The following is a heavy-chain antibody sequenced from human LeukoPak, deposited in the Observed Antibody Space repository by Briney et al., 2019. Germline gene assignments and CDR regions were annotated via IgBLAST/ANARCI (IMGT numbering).Heavy chain of an antibody. CDR3: ARGLHDRSWYGAH. CDR1: GFTFSDYT. Sequence: GGSLRLSCAASGFTFSDYTMQWVRQAPGKGLEWVALLPPDGSYQYYADSLKGRFTIFRDNFKNALYLQMNSLRLEDTAVYYCARGLHDRSWYGAHWGQGTLLSVSS. J-gene: IGHJ4*02. D-gene: IGHD6-13*01. V-gene: IGHV3-30*04. CDR2: LPPDGSYQ.